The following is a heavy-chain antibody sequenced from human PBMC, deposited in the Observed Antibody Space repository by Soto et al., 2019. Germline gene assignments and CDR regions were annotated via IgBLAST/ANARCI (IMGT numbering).Heavy chain of an antibody. J-gene: IGHJ4*02. CDR2: ISYDGSNK. D-gene: IGHD1-26*01. CDR1: GFTFSSYG. V-gene: IGHV3-30*18. CDR3: AKVRGLAWVY. Sequence: QVQLVESGGGVVQPGRSLRLSCAASGFTFSSYGMHWVRQAPGKGLEWVAVISYDGSNKYYADSVKGRFTISRDNSKNTLYLQMNSLRAEDTAVYYCAKVRGLAWVYWGQGTLVTVSS.